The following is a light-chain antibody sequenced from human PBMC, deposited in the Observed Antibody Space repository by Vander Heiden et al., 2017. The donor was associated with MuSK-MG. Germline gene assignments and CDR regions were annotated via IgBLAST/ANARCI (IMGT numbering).Light chain of an antibody. Sequence: QSALPQPASVSGSPGQSITISCTGTSSDVGAYNYVSWYQQHPGNAPKLMIYDVSNRPSGVSTRFSGSKSGNTASLTISGLQTEDEADYYCSSYASSSTYVCGAGTKVTVL. CDR1: SSDVGAYNY. CDR3: SSYASSSTYV. J-gene: IGLJ1*01. CDR2: DVS. V-gene: IGLV2-14*03.